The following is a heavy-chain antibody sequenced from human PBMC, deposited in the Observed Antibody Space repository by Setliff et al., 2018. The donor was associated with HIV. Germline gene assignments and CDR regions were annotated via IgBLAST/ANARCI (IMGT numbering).Heavy chain of an antibody. V-gene: IGHV4-61*09. CDR1: GGSISSGSYY. CDR3: ARAPRGYHDSSGYYPYAFDI. CDR2: IYTSGST. Sequence: LSLTCTVPGGSISSGSYYWSWIRQPAGKGLEWIGHIYTSGSTNYNPSLKSRVTISVDTSKNQFSLKLSSVTAADTAVYYCARAPRGYHDSSGYYPYAFDIWGQGTMVTVSS. J-gene: IGHJ3*02. D-gene: IGHD3-22*01.